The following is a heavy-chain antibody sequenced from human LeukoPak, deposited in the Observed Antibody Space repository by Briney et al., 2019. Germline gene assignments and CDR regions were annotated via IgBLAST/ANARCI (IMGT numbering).Heavy chain of an antibody. CDR2: ISSSSSYM. J-gene: IGHJ3*02. V-gene: IGHV3-21*04. CDR1: GFTFSSYS. CDR3: AKGGDYEAFDI. D-gene: IGHD4-17*01. Sequence: QSGGSLRLSCAASGFTFSSYSMNWVRQAPGKGLEWVSSISSSSSYMYYADSVKGRFTISRDNAKNSLYLQMNSLRAEDTALYYCAKGGDYEAFDIWGQGTMVTVSS.